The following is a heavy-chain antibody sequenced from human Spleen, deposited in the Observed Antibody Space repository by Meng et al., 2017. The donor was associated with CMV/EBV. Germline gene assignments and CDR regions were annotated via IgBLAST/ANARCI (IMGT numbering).Heavy chain of an antibody. CDR1: GGSFSGYY. CDR3: ARIYYYYGMDV. CDR2: INHSGST. Sequence: SETLSLTCAVYGGSFSGYYWSWIRQPPGKGLEWIGEINHSGSTNYNPSLKSRVTISVDASKNQFSLKLSSVTAADTAVYYCARIYYYYGMDVWGQGTTVTVSS. V-gene: IGHV4-34*01. J-gene: IGHJ6*02.